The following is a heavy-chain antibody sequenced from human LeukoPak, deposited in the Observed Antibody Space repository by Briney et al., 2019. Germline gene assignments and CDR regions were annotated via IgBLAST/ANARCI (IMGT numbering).Heavy chain of an antibody. V-gene: IGHV4-34*01. CDR1: GGSFSGYY. D-gene: IGHD6-13*01. CDR2: INHSGST. Sequence: SETLSLTCAVYGGSFSGYYWSWIRQPRGKGLEWIGEINHSGSTNYNPSLKSRVTISVDTSKNQFSLKLSSVTAADTAVYYCARRRDLYSSSLGAFDIWGQGTMVTVSS. CDR3: ARRRDLYSSSLGAFDI. J-gene: IGHJ3*02.